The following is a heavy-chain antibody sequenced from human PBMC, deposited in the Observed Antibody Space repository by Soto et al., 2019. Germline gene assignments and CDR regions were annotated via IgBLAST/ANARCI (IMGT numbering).Heavy chain of an antibody. Sequence: GASVKVSCKASGYTFTGYYMHWVRQAPGQGLEWMGWTNPNSGGTNYAQKFQGWVTMTRDTSISTAYMELSRLRSDDTAVYYCARGPAKTHEYSSSNYYYYMDVWGKGTTVTVSS. CDR3: ARGPAKTHEYSSSNYYYYMDV. D-gene: IGHD6-6*01. CDR2: TNPNSGGT. V-gene: IGHV1-2*04. CDR1: GYTFTGYY. J-gene: IGHJ6*03.